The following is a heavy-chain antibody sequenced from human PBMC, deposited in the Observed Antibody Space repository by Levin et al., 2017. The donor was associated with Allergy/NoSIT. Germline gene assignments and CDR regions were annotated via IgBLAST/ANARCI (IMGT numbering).Heavy chain of an antibody. CDR1: GGSISSGGYY. CDR2: IYYSGST. J-gene: IGHJ6*02. D-gene: IGHD2-2*01. CDR3: AREVPAATMYYYYGMDV. Sequence: SETLSLTCTVSGGSISSGGYYWSWIRQHPGKGLEWIGYIYYSGSTYYNPSLKSRVTISVDTSKNQFSLKLSSVTAADTAVYYCAREVPAATMYYYYGMDVWGQGTTVTVSS. V-gene: IGHV4-31*03.